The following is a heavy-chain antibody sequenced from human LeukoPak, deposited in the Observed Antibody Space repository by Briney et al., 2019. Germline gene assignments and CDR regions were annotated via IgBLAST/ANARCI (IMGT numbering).Heavy chain of an antibody. CDR3: AKDSYSYGSNPFDY. CDR1: GFTFSSYA. Sequence: GGSLRLSCAASGFTFSSYAMSWVRPAPGKGLEWVSAISGSGGSTYYADSVKGRFTISRDNSKNTLYLQMNSLRAEDTAVYYCAKDSYSYGSNPFDYWGQGTLVTVSS. CDR2: ISGSGGST. J-gene: IGHJ4*02. D-gene: IGHD5-18*01. V-gene: IGHV3-23*01.